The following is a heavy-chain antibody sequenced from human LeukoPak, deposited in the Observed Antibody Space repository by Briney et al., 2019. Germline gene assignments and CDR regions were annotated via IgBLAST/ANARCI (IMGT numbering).Heavy chain of an antibody. CDR3: AREPSSQNYLWFDS. CDR1: GFTFNNYA. D-gene: IGHD1-7*01. Sequence: GGSLRISCAASGFTFNNYAMHWVRQAPGKGLEWVAVISYDGSKKYFADSVKGRFTISRDNSKKTMYLQMNSLETEDTAVYYCAREPSSQNYLWFDSWGQGTLVTVSS. J-gene: IGHJ5*01. CDR2: ISYDGSKK. V-gene: IGHV3-30*04.